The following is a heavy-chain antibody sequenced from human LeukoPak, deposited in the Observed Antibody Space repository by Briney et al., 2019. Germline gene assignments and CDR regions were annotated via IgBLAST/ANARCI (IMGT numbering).Heavy chain of an antibody. CDR1: GFTFSSYS. CDR3: AKGDRSSGWTS. D-gene: IGHD6-19*01. Sequence: GGSLRLSCAVSGFTFSSYSMTWVRQAPGKGLEWVSYITSSSSYADSVKGRFTISRDNSKNTLYLQMNSLRVEDTAVYYCAKGDRSSGWTSWGQGTLVTVSS. CDR2: ITSSSS. J-gene: IGHJ5*02. V-gene: IGHV3-21*04.